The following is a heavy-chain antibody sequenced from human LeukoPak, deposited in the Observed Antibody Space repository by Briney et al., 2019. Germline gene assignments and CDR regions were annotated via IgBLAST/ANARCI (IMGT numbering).Heavy chain of an antibody. J-gene: IGHJ4*02. V-gene: IGHV4-39*01. CDR2: IYYSGST. CDR1: GGSISSSSYY. CDR3: ARHEEGDGFDH. D-gene: IGHD5-24*01. Sequence: PSETLSLTCTVSGGSISSSSYYWGWIRQPPGKGLEWIGSIYYSGSTYYNPSLKSRVTISVDTSKNQFSLKLSSVTAADTAVYYCARHEEGDGFDHWGQGTLVTVSS.